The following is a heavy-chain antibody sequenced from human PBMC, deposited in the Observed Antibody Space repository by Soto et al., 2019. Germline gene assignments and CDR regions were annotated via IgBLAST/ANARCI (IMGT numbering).Heavy chain of an antibody. J-gene: IGHJ4*02. CDR2: IWYDGSNK. D-gene: IGHD2-2*01. Sequence: GGSLRLSCAASGFTFSSYGMHWVRQAPGKGLEWVAVIWYDGSNKYYADSVKGRFTISRDNSKNTLYLQVNSLRAEDTAVYYCARDFSGSCSSTSCYAGVPDYWGQGTLVTVSS. CDR3: ARDFSGSCSSTSCYAGVPDY. CDR1: GFTFSSYG. V-gene: IGHV3-33*01.